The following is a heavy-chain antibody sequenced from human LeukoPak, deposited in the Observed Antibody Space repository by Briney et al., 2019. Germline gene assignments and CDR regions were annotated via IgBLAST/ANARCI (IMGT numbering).Heavy chain of an antibody. CDR3: ARVEYYGSGLLPDY. CDR1: GGSISSGDYY. D-gene: IGHD3-10*01. Sequence: SETLSLTCTVSGGSISSGDYYWSWIRQPPGKGLEWIGYIYYSGSTYYNPSLKSRVTISVDTSKNQFSLKLSSVTAADTAVYYCARVEYYGSGLLPDYWGQGTLVTVSS. V-gene: IGHV4-30-4*01. J-gene: IGHJ4*02. CDR2: IYYSGST.